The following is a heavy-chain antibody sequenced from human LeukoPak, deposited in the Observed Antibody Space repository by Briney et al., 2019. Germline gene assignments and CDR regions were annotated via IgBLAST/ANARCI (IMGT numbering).Heavy chain of an antibody. D-gene: IGHD6-13*01. V-gene: IGHV4-4*07. J-gene: IGHJ4*02. Sequence: SETLSLTCTVSGGSLSSYYWSWIRQPAGKGLEWIGRFYPTGNTNYNPSLKSRVTMSVDTSKNQLSLKMSSVTAADTAVYFCARDISAAGMFDSWGQGTLVIVSS. CDR3: ARDISAAGMFDS. CDR1: GGSLSSYY. CDR2: FYPTGNT.